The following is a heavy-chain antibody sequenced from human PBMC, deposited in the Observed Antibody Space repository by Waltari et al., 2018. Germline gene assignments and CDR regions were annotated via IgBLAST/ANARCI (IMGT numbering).Heavy chain of an antibody. D-gene: IGHD3-10*01. CDR2: IYHSGST. CDR1: GYSISSGYY. V-gene: IGHV4-38-2*02. CDR3: ARDANYYGSGSYPNWFDP. J-gene: IGHJ5*02. Sequence: QVQLQESGPGLVKPSETLSLTCAVSGYSISSGYYWGWIRQPPGKGLEWIGSIYHSGSTYSNPALKSLVTISVDTSKNQFSLKLSSVTAADTAVYYCARDANYYGSGSYPNWFDPWGQGTLVTVSS.